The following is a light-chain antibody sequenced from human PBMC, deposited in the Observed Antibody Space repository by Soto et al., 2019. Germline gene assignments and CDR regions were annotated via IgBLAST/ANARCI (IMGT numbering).Light chain of an antibody. CDR2: AAS. V-gene: IGKV1-39*01. CDR1: QSISSY. CDR3: QKSYSTPS. J-gene: IGKJ4*01. Sequence: DIQMTQSPSSLSAYVGDRVTITCRASQSISSYLNWYQQKPGKAPKRLIDAASSLQSGVSSRFMGSGSGPDLSITMISLQPEDFRPYYCQKSYSTPSFGGGTKVQI.